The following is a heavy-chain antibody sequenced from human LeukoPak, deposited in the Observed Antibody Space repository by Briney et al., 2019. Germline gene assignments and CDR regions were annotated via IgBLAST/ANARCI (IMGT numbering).Heavy chain of an antibody. CDR1: GLTFISYS. CDR3: ARDYTSSYSSGWYSYFDY. V-gene: IGHV3-21*01. Sequence: PGQSLTLSWPASGLTFISYSMDWVRQAPGKGLEWVSSISSSRSYINYADSVKGRFTISRDNAKNSMYLQMNSLRAEDTAVYYCARDYTSSYSSGWYSYFDYWGQGTMVTVSS. J-gene: IGHJ4*02. D-gene: IGHD6-19*01. CDR2: ISSSRSYI.